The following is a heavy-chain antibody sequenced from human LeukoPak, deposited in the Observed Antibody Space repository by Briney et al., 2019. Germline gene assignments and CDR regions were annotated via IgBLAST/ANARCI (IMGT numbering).Heavy chain of an antibody. CDR2: MNPNSGNT. D-gene: IGHD1-26*01. J-gene: IGHJ6*03. V-gene: IGHV1-8*01. Sequence: ASVKVSCKGSGYTFTSYDINWVRQATGQGLDGVGWMNPNSGNTGYPQKFHGRVTMTRNPSISPAYMEVSSLTSEDTAVYYCVREKMEVGAWGILYSSMDVWGKGTTVTVSS. CDR3: VREKMEVGAWGILYSSMDV. CDR1: GYTFTSYD.